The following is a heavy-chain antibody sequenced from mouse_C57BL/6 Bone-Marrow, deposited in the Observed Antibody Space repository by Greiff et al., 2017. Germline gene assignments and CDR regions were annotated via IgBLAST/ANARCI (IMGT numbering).Heavy chain of an antibody. J-gene: IGHJ2*01. D-gene: IGHD1-1*01. CDR1: GYTFTSYW. CDR2: IDPSDSYT. V-gene: IGHV1-69*01. Sequence: QVQLQQPGAELVMPGASVKLSCKASGYTFTSYWMHWVKQRPGQGLEWIGEIDPSDSYTNYNQKFKGKSTLTVDKSSSTAYMQLSSLTSEDSAVYYCARSKPLLLSGVDYWGQGTTLTVSS. CDR3: ARSKPLLLSGVDY.